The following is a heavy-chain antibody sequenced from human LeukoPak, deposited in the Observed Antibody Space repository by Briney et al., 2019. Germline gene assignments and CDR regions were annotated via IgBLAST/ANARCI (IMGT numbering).Heavy chain of an antibody. CDR3: ARAERWLQNDY. CDR1: GYTFTSCA. J-gene: IGHJ4*02. CDR2: INTNTGNP. V-gene: IGHV7-4-1*02. Sequence: ASVKVSCKASGYTFTSCAINWVRQAPGQGLEWLGWINTNTGNPTFAQGFTGRFVFSLDTSVSTAYPQISSLKAEDTAVYYCARAERWLQNDYWGQGTLVTVSS. D-gene: IGHD5-24*01.